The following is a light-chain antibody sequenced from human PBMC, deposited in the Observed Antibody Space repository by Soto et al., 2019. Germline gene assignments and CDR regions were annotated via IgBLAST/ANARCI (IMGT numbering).Light chain of an antibody. CDR2: DVS. CDR1: SSDVGGYNY. J-gene: IGLJ3*02. V-gene: IGLV2-11*01. CDR3: CSYAGTSLWV. Sequence: QFVLTQPRSVSGSPGQSVTISCTGTSSDVGGYNYVSWYQQHPGKAPKLVIYDVSKRPSGVPDRFSGSKSGNTASLTISGLQAEDEADYYCCSYAGTSLWVFGGGTQLTVL.